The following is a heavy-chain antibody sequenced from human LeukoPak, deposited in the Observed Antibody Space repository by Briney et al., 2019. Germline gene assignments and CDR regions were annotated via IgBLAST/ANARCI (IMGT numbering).Heavy chain of an antibody. CDR3: ARAGSSGDYQAGSFEY. Sequence: VASVKVSCKASGYTFSNYNVHWVRQAPGQGPEWMGIINPTGGSTNYAQKFQGRVTMTRDMSTTTVYMDLSSLKSEDTAVYYCARAGSSGDYQAGSFEYWGQGTLVTVSS. CDR1: GYTFSNYN. J-gene: IGHJ4*02. D-gene: IGHD1-26*01. CDR2: INPTGGST. V-gene: IGHV1-46*01.